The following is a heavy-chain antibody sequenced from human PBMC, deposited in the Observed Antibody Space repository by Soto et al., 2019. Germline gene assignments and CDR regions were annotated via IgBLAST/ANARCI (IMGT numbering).Heavy chain of an antibody. CDR1: GFFFSSYT. J-gene: IGHJ4*02. V-gene: IGHV3-23*01. CDR3: AKARDQQWVRLPFDY. CDR2: FSATSENT. Sequence: EVLLLESGGGLVQPGGSLRLSCVGSGFFFSSYTMTWVRQAPGKGLEWVSSFSATSENTYYADSVRGRFTISRDNSKNTLFLQMNSLTAEDTAMYYCAKARDQQWVRLPFDYWGRGILVIVSS. D-gene: IGHD6-19*01.